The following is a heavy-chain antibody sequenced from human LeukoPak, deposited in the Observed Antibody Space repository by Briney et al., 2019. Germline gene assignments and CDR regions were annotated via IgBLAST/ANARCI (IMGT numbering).Heavy chain of an antibody. CDR3: AKSGGTGIDY. Sequence: PGGSLRLSCAASGFTFGSYGMHWVRQAPGKGLEWVAVISYDGSNKYYADSVKGRFTISRDNSKNTLYLQMNSLRAEDTAVYYCAKSGGTGIDYWGQGTLVTVSS. D-gene: IGHD2-15*01. CDR1: GFTFGSYG. J-gene: IGHJ4*02. V-gene: IGHV3-30*18. CDR2: ISYDGSNK.